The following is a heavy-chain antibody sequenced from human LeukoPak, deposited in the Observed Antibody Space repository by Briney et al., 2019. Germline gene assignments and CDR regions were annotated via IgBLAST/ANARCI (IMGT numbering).Heavy chain of an antibody. CDR1: GFTFDDSG. Sequence: PGGSLRLSCAASGFTFDDSGMSWVRQAPGKGLEWVSGINWDGSSTGYADSVKGRFIISRDNAKNSLYLQMNSLKTEDTAVYYCTRETIVRWLSLPNYYYYYYYMDVWGKGTTVTISS. D-gene: IGHD4/OR15-4a*01. CDR2: INWDGSST. J-gene: IGHJ6*03. V-gene: IGHV3-20*04. CDR3: TRETIVRWLSLPNYYYYYYYMDV.